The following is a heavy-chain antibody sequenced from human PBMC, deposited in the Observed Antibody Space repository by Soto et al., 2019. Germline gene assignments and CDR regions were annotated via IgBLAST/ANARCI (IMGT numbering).Heavy chain of an antibody. D-gene: IGHD2-21*02. V-gene: IGHV1-2*04. CDR1: GYTFTGYY. CDR3: AGAYCGGDCFLDY. CDR2: INPNSGGT. Sequence: GASVKVSCKASGYTFTGYYMHWVRQAPGQGLEWMGWINPNSGGTNYAQKFQGWVTMTRDTSISTAYMELSRLRSDDTAVYYCAGAYCGGDCFLDYWGQGTLVTVSS. J-gene: IGHJ4*02.